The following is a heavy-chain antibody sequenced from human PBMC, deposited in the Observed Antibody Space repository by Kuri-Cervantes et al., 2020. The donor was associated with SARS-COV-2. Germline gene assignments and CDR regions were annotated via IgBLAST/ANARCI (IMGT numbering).Heavy chain of an antibody. V-gene: IGHV3-23*01. Sequence: GGSLRLSCAASGFTFSSYAMSWVRQAPGKGLEWMADMSGSGGRTYYADSVKGRFTISSDNSKNTLYLQMNSLRAEDTAIYYCARDQSITMIVVVNRDAFDIWGQGTMVTVSS. D-gene: IGHD3-22*01. CDR2: MSGSGGRT. CDR1: GFTFSSYA. J-gene: IGHJ3*02. CDR3: ARDQSITMIVVVNRDAFDI.